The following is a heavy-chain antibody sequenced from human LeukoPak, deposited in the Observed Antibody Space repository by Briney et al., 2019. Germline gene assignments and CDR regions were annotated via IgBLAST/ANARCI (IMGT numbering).Heavy chain of an antibody. CDR1: GGSISSSSYY. CDR3: ARTRIVPAADYYYYYMDV. V-gene: IGHV4-39*07. J-gene: IGHJ6*03. Sequence: PSETLSLTCSVSGGSISSSSYYWDWIRQPPGKGLEWIGSIYYSGSTYYKPSLKSRIIISVDTSNNQFSLKLSSVTAADTAVYYRARTRIVPAADYYYYYMDVWGKGTTVTVSS. CDR2: IYYSGST. D-gene: IGHD2-2*01.